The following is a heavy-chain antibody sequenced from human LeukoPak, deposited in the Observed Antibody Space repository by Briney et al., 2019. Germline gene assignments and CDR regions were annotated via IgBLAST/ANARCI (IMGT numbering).Heavy chain of an antibody. D-gene: IGHD2-8*01. CDR2: IGAGSTPI. J-gene: IGHJ4*02. V-gene: IGHV3-48*04. CDR1: GFTFDSYT. Sequence: GGSLRLSCAASGFTFDSYTVSWVRKAPGKGLEWVASIGAGSTPIYYADSVRGRFTVSRDNTKNSLYLQMNSLGGDDTAVYYCARGLGDGVYLFDSWGRGTLVTVSS. CDR3: ARGLGDGVYLFDS.